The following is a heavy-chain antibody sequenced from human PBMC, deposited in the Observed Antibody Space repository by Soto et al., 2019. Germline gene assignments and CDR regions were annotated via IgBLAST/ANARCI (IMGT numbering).Heavy chain of an antibody. Sequence: QVQLQQWGAGLLKPSGTLSLTCAVYGGSFSGYYWSWIRQPPGKGLEWIGEINHSGSTNYNPSLKSRVTISVDTSKNQFSLKLSSVTAADTAVYYCARGGFITGTTRWFDPWGQGTLVTVSS. J-gene: IGHJ5*02. D-gene: IGHD1-7*01. CDR3: ARGGFITGTTRWFDP. CDR2: INHSGST. V-gene: IGHV4-34*01. CDR1: GGSFSGYY.